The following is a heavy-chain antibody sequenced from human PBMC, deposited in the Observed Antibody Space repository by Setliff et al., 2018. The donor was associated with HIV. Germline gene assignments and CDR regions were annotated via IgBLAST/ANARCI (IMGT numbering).Heavy chain of an antibody. CDR1: GFSFSGAW. CDR3: TADLPDSAPYCFDY. Sequence: GGSLRLSCAASGFSFSGAWMRWVRQAPGKGLEWVAQIKSGGTADYAAPVKGRFTISRDDSKNVVSLQMDSLKTEETAVYYCTADLPDSAPYCFDYWGQGALVTVSS. CDR2: IKSGGTA. V-gene: IGHV3-15*01. J-gene: IGHJ4*02. D-gene: IGHD2-15*01.